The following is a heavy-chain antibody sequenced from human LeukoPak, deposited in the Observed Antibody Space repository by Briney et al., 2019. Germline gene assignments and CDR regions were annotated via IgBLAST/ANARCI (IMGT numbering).Heavy chain of an antibody. D-gene: IGHD5-24*01. Sequence: GGSLSLSCAVSGFTFSSYSMNWVREAPGEGLEWVSYICSSSSTTYYADSVKGRFTISRDNAKNSLYLQMNSLRDEHTAVYYCARGWDAFDIWGQGTMVTVSS. CDR2: ICSSSSTT. CDR1: GFTFSSYS. J-gene: IGHJ3*02. CDR3: ARGWDAFDI. V-gene: IGHV3-48*02.